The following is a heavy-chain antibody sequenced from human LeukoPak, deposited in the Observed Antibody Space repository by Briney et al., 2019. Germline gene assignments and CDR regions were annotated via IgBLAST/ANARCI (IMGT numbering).Heavy chain of an antibody. Sequence: GGSLRLSCAASGFPFSAYSMNWVRQAPGKGLEWISYIGISSGNTKYADSVRGRFTISGDNAKNSLYLQMNSLRVEDTAIYYCARDHNYAFDNWGQGTLVTVSS. CDR2: IGISSGNT. D-gene: IGHD1-1*01. V-gene: IGHV3-11*06. CDR1: GFPFSAYS. CDR3: ARDHNYAFDN. J-gene: IGHJ4*02.